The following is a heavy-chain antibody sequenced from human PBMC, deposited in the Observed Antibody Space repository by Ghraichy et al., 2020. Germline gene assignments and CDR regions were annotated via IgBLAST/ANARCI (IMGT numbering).Heavy chain of an antibody. Sequence: SETLSLTCAVYGGSFSGYYWSWIRQPPGKGLEWIGEINHSGSTNYNPSLKSRVTISVDTSKNQFSLKLRSVTAADTAVYYCARGEQYQLLVDDFWSCYYGGDVDVWGQGTTVTVSS. CDR1: GGSFSGYY. D-gene: IGHD3-3*01. CDR2: INHSGST. J-gene: IGHJ6*02. CDR3: ARGEQYQLLVDDFWSCYYGGDVDV. V-gene: IGHV4-34*01.